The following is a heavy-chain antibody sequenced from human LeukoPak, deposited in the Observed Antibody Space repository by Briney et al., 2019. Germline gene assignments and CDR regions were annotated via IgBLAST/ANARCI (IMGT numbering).Heavy chain of an antibody. J-gene: IGHJ3*02. CDR2: ISTNTGNP. D-gene: IGHD5-12*01. Sequence: ASVKVSCKASGYTFTRYAMNWVRQAPGQGLEWMGWISTNTGNPTYAQAFTGRFVFSLDTSVSTAYLQISSLKAEDTAVYYCAREVATIREDAFDIWGQGTMVTVSS. CDR3: AREVATIREDAFDI. V-gene: IGHV7-4-1*02. CDR1: GYTFTRYA.